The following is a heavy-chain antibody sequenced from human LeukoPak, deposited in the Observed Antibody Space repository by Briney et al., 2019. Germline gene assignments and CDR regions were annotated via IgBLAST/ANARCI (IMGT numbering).Heavy chain of an antibody. V-gene: IGHV3-21*01. D-gene: IGHD5-24*01. J-gene: IGHJ4*02. CDR3: ARSRDGCNPEPDY. Sequence: KPGGSLRLSCAASGFTFSSYAMHWVRQAPGKGLEWVSSISSSSSYIYYADSVKGRFTISRDNAKNSLYLQMNSLRAEDTAVYYCARSRDGCNPEPDYWGQGTLVTVSS. CDR2: ISSSSSYI. CDR1: GFTFSSYA.